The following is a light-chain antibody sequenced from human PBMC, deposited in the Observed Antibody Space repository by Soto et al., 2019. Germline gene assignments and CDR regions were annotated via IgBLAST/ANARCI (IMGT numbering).Light chain of an antibody. V-gene: IGLV3-21*02. J-gene: IGLJ1*01. Sequence: SYERTQPPSVSVDPGPTSTITWGGNNIGSKSVHWYHQKPGQAAALVVYDDDDRRSAIPERISGSNSGNKATLTISSVDAGDEADYYFHVWDSSSDHYVFGTGSKVTV. CDR2: DDD. CDR1: NIGSKS. CDR3: HVWDSSSDHYV.